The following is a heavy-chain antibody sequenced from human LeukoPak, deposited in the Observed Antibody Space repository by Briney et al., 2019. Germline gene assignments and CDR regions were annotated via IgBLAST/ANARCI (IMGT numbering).Heavy chain of an antibody. CDR1: GFTFSSYW. Sequence: PGGSLRLSCAASGFTFSSYWMSWVRQAPGKGLEWIGEINHSGSTNYNPSLKSRVTISVDTSKNQFSLKLSSVTAADTAVYYCARGTRGWFDPWGQGTLVTVSS. V-gene: IGHV4-34*01. CDR3: ARGTRGWFDP. J-gene: IGHJ5*02. D-gene: IGHD2-2*01. CDR2: INHSGST.